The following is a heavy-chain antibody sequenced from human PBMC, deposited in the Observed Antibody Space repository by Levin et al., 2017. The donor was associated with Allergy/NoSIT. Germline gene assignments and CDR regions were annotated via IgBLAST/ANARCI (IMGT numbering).Heavy chain of an antibody. J-gene: IGHJ4*02. Sequence: SQTLSLTCAVYGGSFSGYYWSWIRQPPGRGLEWIGEIYHSGSTNYNPSLKSRVTISVDTSKNQFSLKLSSVTAADTAVYYCARRYSTSSGLYYFDYWGQGALVTVSS. CDR1: GGSFSGYY. D-gene: IGHD6-6*01. CDR3: ARRYSTSSGLYYFDY. V-gene: IGHV4-34*01. CDR2: IYHSGST.